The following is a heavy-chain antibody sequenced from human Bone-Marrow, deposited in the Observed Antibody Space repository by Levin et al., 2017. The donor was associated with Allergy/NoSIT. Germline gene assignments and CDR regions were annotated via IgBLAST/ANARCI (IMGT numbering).Heavy chain of an antibody. J-gene: IGHJ4*03. D-gene: IGHD3-22*01. CDR2: ISGNRGET. V-gene: IGHV1-18*01. CDR3: ARDHYNRGVFDL. Sequence: ASVKVSCKTSGYSFVSYGISWVRQTPGQGLEWMGWISGNRGETNFAQKFQDRVTMTIDTPASTAYMELRTLRSDDTAVYFCARDHYNRGVFDLWGRGTLVTVSS. CDR1: GYSFVSYG.